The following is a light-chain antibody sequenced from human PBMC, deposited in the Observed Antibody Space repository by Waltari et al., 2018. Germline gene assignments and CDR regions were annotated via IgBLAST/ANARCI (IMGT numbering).Light chain of an antibody. CDR1: QKIYTY. CDR2: SVS. CDR3: QQSYNTPPMYT. Sequence: DIQMTQSPSSLSASVGDRVTITCRASQKIYTYLNWYQQKAGKAPNLLISSVSTLQSGVPSRFSGSGSGTGFTLTISSLQPEDFATYFCQQSYNTPPMYTFGQGTKLEIK. V-gene: IGKV1-39*01. J-gene: IGKJ2*01.